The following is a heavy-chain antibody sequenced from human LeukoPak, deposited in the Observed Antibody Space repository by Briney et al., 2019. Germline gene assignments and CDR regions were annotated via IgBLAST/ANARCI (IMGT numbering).Heavy chain of an antibody. CDR2: LDWNGGST. CDR1: GFTFDDYG. Sequence: GGSLRLSCAASGFTFDDYGMSWVRQAPGKGLEWVSGLDWNGGSTGYADSVRGRFTISRDNAQNTLSLQMNSLRAEDTAVYYCARDRSISAAGDTYWGQGTLVTVSS. D-gene: IGHD6-13*01. V-gene: IGHV3-20*04. J-gene: IGHJ4*02. CDR3: ARDRSISAAGDTY.